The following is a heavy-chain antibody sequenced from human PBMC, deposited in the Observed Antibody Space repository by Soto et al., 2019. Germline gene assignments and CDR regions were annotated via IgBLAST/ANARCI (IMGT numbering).Heavy chain of an antibody. Sequence: EVQLLDSGGGLVQPGGSLRLSCVASGFTFSRYVMTWVRQAPGKGLEWVSTINSNGGSTYYADSVKGRFTISRDNSKNSLYLQMNGLRAEDTAVYFCARVPDLDYCSRTSCLYYFDYWGQGALVTVPS. J-gene: IGHJ4*02. V-gene: IGHV3-23*01. D-gene: IGHD2-2*01. CDR3: ARVPDLDYCSRTSCLYYFDY. CDR2: INSNGGST. CDR1: GFTFSRYV.